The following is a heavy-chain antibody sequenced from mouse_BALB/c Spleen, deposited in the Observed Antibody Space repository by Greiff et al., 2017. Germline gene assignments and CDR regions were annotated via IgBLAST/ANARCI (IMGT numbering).Heavy chain of an antibody. CDR1: GFTFSSYA. D-gene: IGHD2-3*01. J-gene: IGHJ2*01. CDR3: EREGWLPFDY. V-gene: IGHV5-6-5*01. Sequence: EVQVVESGGGLVKPGGSLKLSCTASGFTFSSYAMSWVRQTPEKRLEWVASISSGGSTYYPDSVKGRFTISRDNARNILYLQMSSLRSEDTAMYYCEREGWLPFDYWGQGTTLTVSS. CDR2: ISSGGST.